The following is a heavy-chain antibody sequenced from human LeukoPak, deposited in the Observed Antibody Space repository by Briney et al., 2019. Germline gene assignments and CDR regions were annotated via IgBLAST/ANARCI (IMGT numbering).Heavy chain of an antibody. CDR2: IYYSGNT. CDR3: ARILGYDITPRGGNDY. V-gene: IGHV4-59*01. J-gene: IGHJ4*02. Sequence: PSETLSLTCTVSGGSISNYYWSWIRQPPGKGLEWIGYIYYSGNTNYNPSLKSRVTISVDTSKNQFSLKLRSVTAADTAVYYCARILGYDITPRGGNDYWGQGTLVTVSS. CDR1: GGSISNYY. D-gene: IGHD3-22*01.